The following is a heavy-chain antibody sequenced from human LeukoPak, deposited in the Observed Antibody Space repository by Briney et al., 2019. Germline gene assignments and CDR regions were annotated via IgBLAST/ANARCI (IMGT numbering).Heavy chain of an antibody. CDR2: IYYSGST. D-gene: IGHD2-21*02. J-gene: IGHJ4*02. CDR3: ARERGGLGVTYADY. V-gene: IGHV4-39*07. Sequence: SETLSLTCTVSGGSISSSSYYWGWIRQPPGKGLEWIGSIYYSGSTYYNPSLKSRVTISVDTSKNQFSLKLSSVTAADTAVYYCARERGGLGVTYADYWGQGTLVTVSS. CDR1: GGSISSSSYY.